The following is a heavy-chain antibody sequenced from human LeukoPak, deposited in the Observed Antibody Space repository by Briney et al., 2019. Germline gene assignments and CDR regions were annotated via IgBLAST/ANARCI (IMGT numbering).Heavy chain of an antibody. J-gene: IGHJ6*02. CDR2: ISDSGGST. D-gene: IGHD2-15*01. CDR3: VRGYSFGPYGMDV. CDR1: GFLFSSYA. Sequence: PGWSLRHSCPSSGFLFSSYAMHWVRQAPGKGLEYVSAISDSGGSTYYADSVKGRFTISRDNSKNTLYLQMSSLRAEDTAVYFCVRGYSFGPYGMDVWGQGTTVTVSS. V-gene: IGHV3-64D*09.